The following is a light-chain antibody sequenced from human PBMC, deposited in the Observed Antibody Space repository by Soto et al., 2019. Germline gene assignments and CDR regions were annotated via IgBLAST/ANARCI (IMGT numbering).Light chain of an antibody. CDR2: GAF. Sequence: EVVMRQSPATLSVSPGEGATLSCRASQGIGDTLAWYQHKPGQTPRLLIYGAFNRAAGIPARFSGSGSGTDFTLTISRLEPEDFAVYYCQQYGSSPPWTFGQGTKVDIK. CDR1: QGIGDT. J-gene: IGKJ1*01. V-gene: IGKV3-20*01. CDR3: QQYGSSPPWT.